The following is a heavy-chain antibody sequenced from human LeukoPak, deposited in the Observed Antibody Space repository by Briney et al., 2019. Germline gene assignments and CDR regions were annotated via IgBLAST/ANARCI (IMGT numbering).Heavy chain of an antibody. CDR3: RAAADLNDY. CDR2: IRSKADSYTT. CDR1: GFTFSGSA. D-gene: IGHD6-13*01. V-gene: IGHV3-73*01. J-gene: IGHJ4*02. Sequence: GGSLKLSCAASGFTFSGSAMHWVRQASGKGLEWLGRIRSKADSYTTAYAASVKGGFIVSRDDSKNTAYLQMNSLKTEDTAVYYCRAAADLNDYWGQGTLVTVSS.